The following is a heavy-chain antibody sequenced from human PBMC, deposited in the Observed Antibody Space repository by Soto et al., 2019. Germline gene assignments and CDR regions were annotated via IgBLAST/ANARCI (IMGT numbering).Heavy chain of an antibody. V-gene: IGHV4-34*01. CDR3: ARGRATAAGHYYYYYGMDV. CDR2: INHSGST. D-gene: IGHD6-13*01. Sequence: LSLTCAVYGGSFSGYYWSWIRQPPGKGLEWIGEINHSGSTNYNPSLKSRVTISVDTSKNQFSLKLSSVTAADTAVYYCARGRATAAGHYYYYYGMDVWGQGTTVTVS. CDR1: GGSFSGYY. J-gene: IGHJ6*02.